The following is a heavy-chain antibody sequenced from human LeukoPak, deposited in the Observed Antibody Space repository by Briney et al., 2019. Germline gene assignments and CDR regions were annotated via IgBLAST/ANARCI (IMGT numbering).Heavy chain of an antibody. CDR3: ASGGYCSTTSCYPNWFDP. D-gene: IGHD2-2*01. Sequence: SETLSLTCTVSGGSISSYYWSWIRQPPGKGLEWIGYMYYSGSTNYNPSLKSRVTISVDTSKNQSSLKLSSVTAADTAVYYCASGGYCSTTSCYPNWFDPWGQGTLVTVSS. V-gene: IGHV4-59*01. J-gene: IGHJ5*02. CDR2: MYYSGST. CDR1: GGSISSYY.